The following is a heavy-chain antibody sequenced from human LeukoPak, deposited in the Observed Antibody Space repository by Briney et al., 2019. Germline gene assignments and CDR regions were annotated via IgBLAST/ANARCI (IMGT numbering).Heavy chain of an antibody. D-gene: IGHD3-3*01. CDR1: GFTFSSYS. Sequence: PGGSLRLSCAASGFTFSSYSMNWGRQAPGKGLEWVSSISSSSSYIYYADSVKGRFTISRDNAKNSLYLQMNSLRAEDTAVYYCARVSDYHDFWSGYYASWGQGTLVTVSS. CDR2: ISSSSSYI. V-gene: IGHV3-21*01. CDR3: ARVSDYHDFWSGYYAS. J-gene: IGHJ5*02.